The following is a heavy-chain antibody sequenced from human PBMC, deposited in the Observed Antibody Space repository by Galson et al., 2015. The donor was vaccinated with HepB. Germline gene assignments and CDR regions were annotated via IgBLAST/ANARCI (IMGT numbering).Heavy chain of an antibody. V-gene: IGHV1-3*01. CDR1: GYTFTSYA. J-gene: IGHJ4*02. CDR2: IDPGNGNT. D-gene: IGHD3-3*01. CDR3: ARDYSGVLIIAYFDY. Sequence: SVKVSCKASGYTFTSYALHWVRQAPGQRLEWMGWIDPGNGNTKYSQKFQGRVTITRDTSASTAYMELSSLRSEDTAVYYCARDYSGVLIIAYFDYWGQGTLVTVSS.